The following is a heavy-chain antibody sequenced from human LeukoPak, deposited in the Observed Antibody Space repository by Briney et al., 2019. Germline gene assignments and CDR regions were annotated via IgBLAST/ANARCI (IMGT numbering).Heavy chain of an antibody. D-gene: IGHD3-22*01. CDR1: GFTFDDYG. J-gene: IGHJ4*02. CDR3: ARDHYYDSSGYYYPRFDY. Sequence: PGGSLRLSCAASGFTFDDYGMSWVRQAPGKGLEWVSGINWNGGSTVYADSVKGRFTISRDNAKNSLYLQMNSLRAEDTALYYCARDHYYDSSGYYYPRFDYWGQGTLVTVSS. V-gene: IGHV3-20*04. CDR2: INWNGGST.